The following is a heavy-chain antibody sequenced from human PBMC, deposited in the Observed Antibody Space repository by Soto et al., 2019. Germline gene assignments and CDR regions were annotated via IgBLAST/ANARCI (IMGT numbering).Heavy chain of an antibody. CDR1: GFTFISYA. CDR3: ARSRHGSGSYTHFYYGLDV. D-gene: IGHD3-10*01. CDR2: ISFDGSTE. Sequence: QVQLVESGGGVVQPGRSLRLSCAASGFTFISYAMHWVRQAPGKGLAWVAVISFDGSTEYYEDSVKCRFTISRDNSKNTVYLQMNSLRSEDTAVYYCARSRHGSGSYTHFYYGLDVLGQVTTVTVSS. J-gene: IGHJ6*02. V-gene: IGHV3-30-3*01.